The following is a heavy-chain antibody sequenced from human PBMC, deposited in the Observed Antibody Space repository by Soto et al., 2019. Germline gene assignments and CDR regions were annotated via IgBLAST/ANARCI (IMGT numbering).Heavy chain of an antibody. J-gene: IGHJ2*01. CDR2: INWNGGST. V-gene: IGHV3-20*01. Sequence: EVQLVESGGGVVRPGGSLRLSCAASGFTFDDYGMSWVRQAPGKGLEWVSGINWNGGSTGYADSVKGRFTISRDNAKNSLYLQMNSLRAEDTALYHCARELNCGGDCYQLGYFDLWGRGTLVTVSS. CDR3: ARELNCGGDCYQLGYFDL. CDR1: GFTFDDYG. D-gene: IGHD2-21*01.